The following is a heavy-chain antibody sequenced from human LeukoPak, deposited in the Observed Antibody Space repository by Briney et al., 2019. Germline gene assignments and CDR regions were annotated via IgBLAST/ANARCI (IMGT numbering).Heavy chain of an antibody. V-gene: IGHV3-30*18. CDR3: AKDGSKSRYYYYGMDV. CDR1: GFTFSSYG. Sequence: GGSLRLSCVASGFTFSSYGKHWVRQAPGKGLEWVAFISYDGSNKYYAGSVKGRFTISRDNSKKTLSLQMFSLRAEDTAVYYCAKDGSKSRYYYYGMDVWGQGTTVTVSS. D-gene: IGHD3-10*01. J-gene: IGHJ6*02. CDR2: ISYDGSNK.